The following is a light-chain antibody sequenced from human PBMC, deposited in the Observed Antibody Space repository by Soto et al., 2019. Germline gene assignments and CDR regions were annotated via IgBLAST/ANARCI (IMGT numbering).Light chain of an antibody. CDR3: SYKSPDL. Sequence: QSALTQPASVSGSPGQSITISCTGTSSGIRDYNYVSWYQQLPGNAPKLIMYEVSNRPSGISNRFSGSKSGNTASLTISGLQAEDEADYYCSYKSPDLFGYGTKATV. V-gene: IGLV2-14*01. J-gene: IGLJ1*01. CDR1: SSGIRDYNY. CDR2: EVS.